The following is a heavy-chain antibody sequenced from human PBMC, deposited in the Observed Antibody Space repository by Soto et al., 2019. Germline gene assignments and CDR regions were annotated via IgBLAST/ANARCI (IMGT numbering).Heavy chain of an antibody. CDR2: INPSGGST. Sequence: GASVKVSCKASGYTFTSYYMHWVRQAPGQGLEWMGIINPSGGSTSYAQKFQGRVTMTRDTSTSTVYMELSSLRSEDTAVYYCAISPLPLHPHYDILTGPSDYWGQGTLVTVSS. D-gene: IGHD3-9*01. V-gene: IGHV1-46*03. CDR3: AISPLPLHPHYDILTGPSDY. CDR1: GYTFTSYY. J-gene: IGHJ4*02.